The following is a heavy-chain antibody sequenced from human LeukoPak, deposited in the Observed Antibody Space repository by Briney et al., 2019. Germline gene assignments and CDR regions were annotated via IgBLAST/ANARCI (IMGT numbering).Heavy chain of an antibody. CDR2: MNPNSGNT. D-gene: IGHD2-2*02. CDR1: GYTFTSYD. V-gene: IGHV1-8*01. J-gene: IGHJ5*02. Sequence: ASVKVSCKASGYTFTSYDINWVRHATGQGLEWMGWMNPNSGNTGYAQKFQGRVTMTRNTSVSTAYMELSSLRSEDTAVYYCAGGQGYCSKTSCYTPSWFDPWGQGTLVTVSS. CDR3: AGGQGYCSKTSCYTPSWFDP.